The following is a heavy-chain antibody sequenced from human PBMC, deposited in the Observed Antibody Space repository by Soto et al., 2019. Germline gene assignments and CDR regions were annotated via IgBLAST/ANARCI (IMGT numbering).Heavy chain of an antibody. J-gene: IGHJ4*02. CDR1: GFIFSDFH. V-gene: IGHV3-11*01. CDR2: ISTSGHTI. Sequence: QVQLVESGGGLVKPGGSLRLSCVASGFIFSDFHMSWIRQAPGQGLECVSYISTSGHTIYSADSVKGRFTVSRDNTKNSLSLQMNSLRADDTAVYYCARDNPHSSAFYSSFDYWGRGTLVSVSS. CDR3: ARDNPHSSAFYSSFDY. D-gene: IGHD3-22*01.